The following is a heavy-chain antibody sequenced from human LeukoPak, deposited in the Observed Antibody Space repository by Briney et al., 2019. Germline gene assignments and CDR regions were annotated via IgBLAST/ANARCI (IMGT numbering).Heavy chain of an antibody. Sequence: GGSLRLSCAASGFTFSSYAMHWVRQAPGKGLEWVAVISYDGSNKYYADSVKGRFTISRDNSKNTLYLQMNSLRAEDTAVYYCAKSLGAVAGTLWGQGTLVTVSS. D-gene: IGHD6-19*01. J-gene: IGHJ4*02. CDR2: ISYDGSNK. V-gene: IGHV3-30*04. CDR1: GFTFSSYA. CDR3: AKSLGAVAGTL.